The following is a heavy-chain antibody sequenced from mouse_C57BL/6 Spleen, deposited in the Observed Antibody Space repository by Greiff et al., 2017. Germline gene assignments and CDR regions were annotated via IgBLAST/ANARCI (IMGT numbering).Heavy chain of an antibody. CDR2: IDPSDSYT. CDR3: ARGGFAY. CDR1: GYTFTSYW. V-gene: IGHV1-69*01. Sequence: QVQLQQPGAELVMPGASVKLSCKASGYTFTSYWMHWVKQRPGQGLEWIGEIDPSDSYTNYTQKFKGKSTLTVDKSSSTAYMQLSSLTSEDSAVYYCARGGFAYWGQGTLVTVSA. J-gene: IGHJ3*01.